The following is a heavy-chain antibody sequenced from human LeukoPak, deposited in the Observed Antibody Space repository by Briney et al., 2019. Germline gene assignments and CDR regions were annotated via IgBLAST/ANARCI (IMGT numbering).Heavy chain of an antibody. D-gene: IGHD6-13*01. CDR1: GFTFSSYG. Sequence: GGSLRLSCAASGFTFSSYGMHWVRQAPGKGLEWVAVISSDGGNKYYADSVKGRFTISRDNSKNTLYLQMNSLRAEDTAVYYCAKDHKIAAGMGIDYWGQGTLLTVSS. J-gene: IGHJ4*02. CDR2: ISSDGGNK. CDR3: AKDHKIAAGMGIDY. V-gene: IGHV3-30*18.